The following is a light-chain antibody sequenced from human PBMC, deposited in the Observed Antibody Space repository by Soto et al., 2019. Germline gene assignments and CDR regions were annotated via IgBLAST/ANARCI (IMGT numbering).Light chain of an antibody. CDR2: DAS. Sequence: EIVLTQSPGTLSLSPGERATLSCRASQSVRNNYLAWYQQKPGQAPRFLIYDASTRATGIPDRFSGSGSGTDFTLTISRLEPVDFAVYYCQQYGSSPLTFGGGTKVEIK. J-gene: IGKJ4*01. CDR1: QSVRNNY. CDR3: QQYGSSPLT. V-gene: IGKV3-20*01.